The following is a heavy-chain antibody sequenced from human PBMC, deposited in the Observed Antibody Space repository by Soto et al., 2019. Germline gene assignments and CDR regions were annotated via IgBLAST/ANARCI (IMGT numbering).Heavy chain of an antibody. J-gene: IGHJ4*02. CDR2: MYHSGST. CDR1: GGSISSGGYY. D-gene: IGHD3-22*01. CDR3: ARVATTGLLKYFDY. V-gene: IGHV4-31*03. Sequence: SETLSLTCTVSGGSISSGGYYWSWIRQHPGKGLEWIGYMYHSGSTYYNPSLKSRITISVDTSKNQFSLKLSSVTAADTAVYYCARVATTGLLKYFDYWGQGTLVTVSS.